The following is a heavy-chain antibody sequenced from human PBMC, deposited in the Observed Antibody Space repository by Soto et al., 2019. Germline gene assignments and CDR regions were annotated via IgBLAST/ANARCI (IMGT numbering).Heavy chain of an antibody. V-gene: IGHV4-59*01. J-gene: IGHJ4*02. D-gene: IGHD2-15*01. CDR3: ARASPATCSGGSCYTDTNFEY. CDR1: GGSIISYY. Sequence: SETLSLTCTVSGGSIISYYWSWILQPPGKGLEWIGYIYYSGSTNYNPSLKSRVTISVDTSKNQFSLKLSSVTAADTAVYYCARASPATCSGGSCYTDTNFEYWGQGTWVSVSS. CDR2: IYYSGST.